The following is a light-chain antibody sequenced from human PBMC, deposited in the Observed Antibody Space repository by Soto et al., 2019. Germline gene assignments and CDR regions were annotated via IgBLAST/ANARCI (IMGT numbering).Light chain of an antibody. V-gene: IGKV1-33*01. J-gene: IGKJ5*01. Sequence: DIQMTQSPSSLSASVGDRVTITCQASQDISNYLNWYQQKPGKAPKLLIYHASNWETGVPSRFSASGSGTDFPFTISRLQPEDIATYYCQQYDNLPVTFGQGTRLEIK. CDR3: QQYDNLPVT. CDR2: HAS. CDR1: QDISNY.